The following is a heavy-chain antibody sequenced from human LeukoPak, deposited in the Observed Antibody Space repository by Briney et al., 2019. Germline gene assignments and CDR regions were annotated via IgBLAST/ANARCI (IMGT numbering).Heavy chain of an antibody. D-gene: IGHD6-25*01. J-gene: IGHJ4*02. Sequence: GGSLRLSCAASGFTFSSYGMHWVRQAPGKGLEWVAVISYDGSNKYYADSVKGRFTISRDNSKSTLYLQMNSLRAEDTAVYYCAKLGIAAAQLDYWGQGTLVTVSS. V-gene: IGHV3-30*18. CDR3: AKLGIAAAQLDY. CDR1: GFTFSSYG. CDR2: ISYDGSNK.